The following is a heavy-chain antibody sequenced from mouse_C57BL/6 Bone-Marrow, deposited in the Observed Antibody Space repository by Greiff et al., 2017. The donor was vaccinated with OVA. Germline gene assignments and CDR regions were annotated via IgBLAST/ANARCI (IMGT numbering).Heavy chain of an antibody. Sequence: VQLQQSGPELVKPGASVKMSCKASGYTFTDYNMHWVWEGEVKRLEWRGYVDPNNGGTRYNQKFKGKATLTVNKSSSTAYMELRSLTSEDSAVYYCARKTQAWYFDVWGTGTTVTVSS. D-gene: IGHD3-2*02. CDR3: ARKTQAWYFDV. CDR2: VDPNNGGT. V-gene: IGHV1-22*01. J-gene: IGHJ1*03. CDR1: GYTFTDYN.